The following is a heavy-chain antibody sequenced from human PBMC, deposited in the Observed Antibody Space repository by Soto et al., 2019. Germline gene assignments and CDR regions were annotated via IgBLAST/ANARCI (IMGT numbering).Heavy chain of an antibody. CDR2: IWYDGSNK. CDR3: ARDPLGYCSGGSCYSGSRYFDY. CDR1: GFTFSSYG. J-gene: IGHJ4*02. V-gene: IGHV3-33*01. Sequence: PGGSLRLSCAASGFTFSSYGMHWVRQAPGKGLEWVAVIWYDGSNKYYADSVKGRFTISRDNSLNTLYLQMNSLRAEDTAVYYCARDPLGYCSGGSCYSGSRYFDYWGQGT. D-gene: IGHD2-15*01.